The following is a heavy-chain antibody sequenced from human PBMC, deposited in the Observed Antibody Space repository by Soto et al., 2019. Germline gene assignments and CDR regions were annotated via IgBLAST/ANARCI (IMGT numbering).Heavy chain of an antibody. D-gene: IGHD3-3*01. J-gene: IGHJ5*02. CDR3: GTSKSNSTDHDVWSGSIKSHWLDR. CDR1: EYTFTSCD. V-gene: IGHV1-8*01. Sequence: ASGRVSCKASEYTFTSCDNNWERHATGQGLEWMGWMNPNSGNTGYAQKIQGRVTMTRNTSISTAYMELSSLRSEYTAVYYCGTSKSNSTDHDVWSGSIKSHWLDRCGKESLVTISS. CDR2: MNPNSGNT.